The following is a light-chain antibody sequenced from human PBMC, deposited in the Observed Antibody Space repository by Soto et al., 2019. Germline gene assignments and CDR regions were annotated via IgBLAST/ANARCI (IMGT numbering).Light chain of an antibody. CDR1: QSVSSN. Sequence: EIVLTQSPATLSVSPGDRATLSCRASQSVSSNLAWYQQKPGQAPRLLTYGASSRATGIPDRFSGGGSGTDFTLTVTRLEPEDFAVYYCQQYGSSITFGQGTRLEI. CDR3: QQYGSSIT. V-gene: IGKV3-20*01. CDR2: GAS. J-gene: IGKJ5*01.